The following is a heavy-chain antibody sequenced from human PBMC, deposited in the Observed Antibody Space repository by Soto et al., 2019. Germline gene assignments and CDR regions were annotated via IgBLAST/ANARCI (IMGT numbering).Heavy chain of an antibody. V-gene: IGHV4-4*07. Sequence: PSETLSLTCPVSGGSISSYYWSWIRQPAGKGLEWIGRTYTSGSTNYNPSLKSRVTMSVDTSKNQFSLKLSSVTAADTAVYYCARDPGAAAGMVWFDPWGQGSLVTVSS. D-gene: IGHD6-13*01. J-gene: IGHJ5*02. CDR1: GGSISSYY. CDR3: ARDPGAAAGMVWFDP. CDR2: TYTSGST.